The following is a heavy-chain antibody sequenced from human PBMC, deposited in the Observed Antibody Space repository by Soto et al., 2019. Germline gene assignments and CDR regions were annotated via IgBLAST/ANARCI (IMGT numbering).Heavy chain of an antibody. Sequence: SETLSLTCSVSGGSINSGDYYWSWIRQSPGKGLEWIGYIYYSGSTYYNPSLKSRSTVSIDTSKNQFFLDVDSVTAADTAVYYCARLYTGYEAFDYWGQGTLVTVSS. V-gene: IGHV4-30-4*01. CDR1: GGSINSGDYY. D-gene: IGHD5-12*01. J-gene: IGHJ4*02. CDR2: IYYSGST. CDR3: ARLYTGYEAFDY.